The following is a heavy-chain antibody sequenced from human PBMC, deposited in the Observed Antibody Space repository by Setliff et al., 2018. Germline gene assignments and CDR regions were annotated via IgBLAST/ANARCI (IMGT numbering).Heavy chain of an antibody. V-gene: IGHV4-61*09. CDR3: ASVNFDWLPRPLYDY. Sequence: SETLSLTCSVSGDFMSSHLYFWSWIRQPAGKGLEWIGDIYIRGIINYNPSLKSRTTISIDTSKPQFSRILSSVTAADTAVYYCASVNFDWLPRPLYDYWGQGTLVTVSS. D-gene: IGHD3-9*01. CDR1: GDFMSSHLYF. J-gene: IGHJ4*02. CDR2: IYIRGII.